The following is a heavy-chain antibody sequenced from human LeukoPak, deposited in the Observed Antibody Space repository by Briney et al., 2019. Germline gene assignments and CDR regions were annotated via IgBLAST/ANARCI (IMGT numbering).Heavy chain of an antibody. CDR1: GFTFSSYW. J-gene: IGHJ3*02. CDR2: FYYIGST. Sequence: GSLRLSCAASGFTFSSYWMSWVRQPPGKGLEWIGTFYYIGSTYYNPSLKSRVTISVDTSKNQFSLNLSSVTAADTAVYYCARHEGGFRDGYKGAFDIWGQGTMVTVSS. D-gene: IGHD5-24*01. V-gene: IGHV4-39*01. CDR3: ARHEGGFRDGYKGAFDI.